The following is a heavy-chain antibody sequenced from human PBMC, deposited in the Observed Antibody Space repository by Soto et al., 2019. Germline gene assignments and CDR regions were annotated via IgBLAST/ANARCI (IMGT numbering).Heavy chain of an antibody. CDR2: VNPSGGST. V-gene: IGHV1-46*01. CDR1: GYIFTAYS. CDR3: AREENCSDGICYSEYFQR. J-gene: IGHJ1*01. Sequence: QVQLVQSGAEVKKPGASVKVSCKASGYIFTAYSMHWVRQAPGQGLEWMGVVNPSGGSTNYAQKFQGRITMTRDTSTSTVYMDLISVTSEDTAVYYCAREENCSDGICYSEYFQRWGQGTLVTVSS. D-gene: IGHD2-15*01.